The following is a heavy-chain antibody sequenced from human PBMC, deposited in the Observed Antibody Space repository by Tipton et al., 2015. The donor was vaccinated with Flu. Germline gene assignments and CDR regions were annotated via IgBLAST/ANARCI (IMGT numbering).Heavy chain of an antibody. Sequence: TLSLTCTVSGGSVSPYYWNWVRQSPGKGLEWIGYIYYRGTTGYNPSLKSRVTISVDTSKNQVSLKVTSVTAADTAVYYCARDLVQDYRDQYFGMDVWGQGTTVTVSS. V-gene: IGHV4-59*02. J-gene: IGHJ6*02. CDR3: ARDLVQDYRDQYFGMDV. CDR2: IYYRGTT. D-gene: IGHD4-11*01. CDR1: GGSVSPYY.